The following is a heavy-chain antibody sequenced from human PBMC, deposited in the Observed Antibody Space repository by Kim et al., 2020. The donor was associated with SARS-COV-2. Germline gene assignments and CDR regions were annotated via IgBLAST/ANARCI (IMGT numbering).Heavy chain of an antibody. CDR1: GFRLSDDY. J-gene: IGHJ6*02. CDR3: ARVASRAYKYNGMDV. Sequence: GSLRLSCAASGFRLSDDYMSWIRQAPGKGLEWLSYISGGGDFTNYADSVKGRCTISRDNAKNSLYLEMNSLTVEDTAVYYCARVASRAYKYNGMDVWGQGTTVIVSS. D-gene: IGHD1-1*01. V-gene: IGHV3-11*05. CDR2: ISGGGDFT.